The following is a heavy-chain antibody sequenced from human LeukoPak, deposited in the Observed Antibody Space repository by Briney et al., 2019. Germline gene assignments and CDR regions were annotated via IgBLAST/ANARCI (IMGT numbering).Heavy chain of an antibody. CDR3: ARTKDHYDSSVYFYGWFDP. V-gene: IGHV4-38-2*01. CDR1: GYSIISGYY. J-gene: IGHJ5*02. Sequence: PSETLSLTCAVSGYSIISGYYWGWIRQPPGKGLEWIGSIYHSGSTYYNPSLKSRLTISVETSKNQFSLNLRSVSASDTAVYYCARTKDHYDSSVYFYGWFDPWGQGTLVTVSS. CDR2: IYHSGST. D-gene: IGHD3-22*01.